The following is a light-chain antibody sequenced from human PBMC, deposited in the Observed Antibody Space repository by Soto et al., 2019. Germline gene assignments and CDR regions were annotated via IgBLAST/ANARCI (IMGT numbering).Light chain of an antibody. V-gene: IGLV1-40*01. Sequence: QSVLTQPPSVSGAPGQRVTISCTGSSSNIGAGYNVHWYQQFPGTVPKILIYDTTNRPSGVPDRFSGSRSGTSASLAITGLQAEDEADYYCQSYDSSLSAYVFGTGTKLTVL. J-gene: IGLJ1*01. CDR1: SSNIGAGYN. CDR3: QSYDSSLSAYV. CDR2: DTT.